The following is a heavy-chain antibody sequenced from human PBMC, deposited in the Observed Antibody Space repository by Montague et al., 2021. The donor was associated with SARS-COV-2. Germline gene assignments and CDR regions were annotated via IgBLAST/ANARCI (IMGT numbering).Heavy chain of an antibody. CDR1: GGSISSGGYY. CDR2: IYYSGST. D-gene: IGHD3-3*01. J-gene: IGHJ4*02. CDR3: ARGGTIFGVVTFPFDY. V-gene: IGHV4-31*03. Sequence: TLSLTCTVSGGSISSGGYYWSWIRQHPGKGLEWIGYIYYSGSTYYHPSLKSRVTRSVDTSKNQFSLKLSSVTAADTAVYYCARGGTIFGVVTFPFDYWGQGTLVTVSS.